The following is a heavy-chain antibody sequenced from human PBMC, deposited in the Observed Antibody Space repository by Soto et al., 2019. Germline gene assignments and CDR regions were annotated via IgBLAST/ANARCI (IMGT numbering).Heavy chain of an antibody. J-gene: IGHJ4*02. V-gene: IGHV3-33*01. D-gene: IGHD6-19*01. CDR2: IWYDGGNK. Sequence: QVQLVESGGGVVQPGRSLRLSCAASGFNFSSYVMHWVCQAPGKGLEWVAVIWYDGGNKYYADSVKGRFTISRDNSTNTLYLQMNSLRAEDTAVYYCARDGQWLPRDGLRSSYYFDYWGQGTLVTVSS. CDR3: ARDGQWLPRDGLRSSYYFDY. CDR1: GFNFSSYV.